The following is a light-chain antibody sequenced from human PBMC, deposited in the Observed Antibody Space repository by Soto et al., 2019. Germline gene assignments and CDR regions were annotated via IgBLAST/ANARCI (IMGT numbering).Light chain of an antibody. V-gene: IGKV3-20*01. CDR2: GAS. CDR1: QSVSSSY. J-gene: IGKJ5*01. CDR3: QQYGSSPT. Sequence: EIVLTQSPGTLSLSPGERATLSCSASQSVSSSYFAWYQQKPGHAPRLLIYGASSRATGIPDRFSGSGSGTDFTLTISRLEPEDFAVYYCQQYGSSPTFGQGTRLEIK.